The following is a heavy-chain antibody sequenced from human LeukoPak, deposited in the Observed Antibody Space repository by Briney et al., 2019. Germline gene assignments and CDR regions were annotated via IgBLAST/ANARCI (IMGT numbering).Heavy chain of an antibody. Sequence: ASVKVSCKASGGTFSSYAISWVRQAPGQGLEWMGGIIPIFGTANYAQKFQGRVTMTTDTSTSTAYMELRSLRSDDTAVYYCARGNLYDYVWGSYRYKYYFDYWGQGTLVTVSS. J-gene: IGHJ4*02. V-gene: IGHV1-69*05. CDR3: ARGNLYDYVWGSYRYKYYFDY. CDR1: GGTFSSYA. D-gene: IGHD3-16*02. CDR2: IIPIFGTA.